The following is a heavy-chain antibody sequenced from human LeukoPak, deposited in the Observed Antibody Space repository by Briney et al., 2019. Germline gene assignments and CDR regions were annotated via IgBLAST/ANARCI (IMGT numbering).Heavy chain of an antibody. V-gene: IGHV3-53*01. CDR1: GFTVSSSY. Sequence: TGGSLRLSCAASGFTVSSSYMNWVRQAPGKGLEWVSLIYSGGTTYYADSVKGRFTISRDNSKNTLYLQMNSLSAEDTAVYYCARRGDGGRSFDYWGQGTLVTVPS. CDR3: ARRGDGGRSFDY. CDR2: IYSGGTT. J-gene: IGHJ4*02. D-gene: IGHD4-23*01.